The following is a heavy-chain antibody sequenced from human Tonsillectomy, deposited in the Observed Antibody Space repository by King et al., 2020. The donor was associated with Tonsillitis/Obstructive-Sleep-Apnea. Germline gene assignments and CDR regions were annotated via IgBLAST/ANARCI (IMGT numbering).Heavy chain of an antibody. J-gene: IGHJ6*02. V-gene: IGHV4-34*01. CDR1: GGSFSGYY. CDR3: ARSQSRTYYDYYGMDV. CDR2: INHSGST. Sequence: VQLPQWGAGLLKPSETLSLTCAVYGGSFSGYYWSWIRQPPGKGLEWIGEINHSGSTNYNPSLKSRVTISVDTSKNQFSLKLSSVTAADTAVYYCARSQSRTYYDYYGMDVWGQGTTVTVSS.